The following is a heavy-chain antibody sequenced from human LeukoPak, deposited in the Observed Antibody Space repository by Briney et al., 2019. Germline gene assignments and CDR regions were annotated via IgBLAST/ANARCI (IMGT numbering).Heavy chain of an antibody. CDR3: ARGGYDGSGYPVPFDY. D-gene: IGHD3-22*01. J-gene: IGHJ4*02. CDR2: IYYSGST. Sequence: PSETLSLTCTVSGGSISSGDYYWSWIRQPPGKGLEWIGYIYYSGSTYYNPSLKSRVTISVDTSKNQFSLKLSSVTAADTAVYYCARGGYDGSGYPVPFDYWGQGTLVTVSS. CDR1: GGSISSGDYY. V-gene: IGHV4-30-4*01.